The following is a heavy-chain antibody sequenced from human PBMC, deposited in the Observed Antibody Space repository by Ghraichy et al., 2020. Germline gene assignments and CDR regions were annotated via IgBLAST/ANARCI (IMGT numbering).Heavy chain of an antibody. CDR1: GGSISSYY. CDR3: AREHDQYYYDSSSYYAFDY. D-gene: IGHD3-22*01. Sequence: SETLSLTCTVSGGSISSYYWSWIRQPAGKGLEWIGRIYTSGSTNYNPSLKSRVTMSVDTSKTQFSLKLSSVTAAAPAVYYCAREHDQYYYDSSSYYAFDYWGQGTLVTVSS. CDR2: IYTSGST. J-gene: IGHJ4*02. V-gene: IGHV4-4*07.